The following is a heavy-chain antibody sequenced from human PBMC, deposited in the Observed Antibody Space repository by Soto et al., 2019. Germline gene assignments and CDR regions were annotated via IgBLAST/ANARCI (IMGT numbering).Heavy chain of an antibody. CDR1: GFTFINFA. Sequence: EVQLLESGGGLVQPGGSLRLSCAGSGFTFINFAMNWVRQAPRKGLEWVSTISGGGDAAFFADSVRGRFTISRDNSKDTVTLQMNSLGVDDTAVYYCARKVPGSTSRPDYWYFDLWGRGTLVTVSS. CDR2: ISGGGDAA. D-gene: IGHD3-10*01. J-gene: IGHJ2*01. V-gene: IGHV3-23*01. CDR3: ARKVPGSTSRPDYWYFDL.